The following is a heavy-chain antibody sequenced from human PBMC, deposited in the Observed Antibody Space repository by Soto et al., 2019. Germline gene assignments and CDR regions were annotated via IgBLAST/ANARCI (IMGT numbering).Heavy chain of an antibody. CDR2: IYYSGTT. J-gene: IGHJ4*02. Sequence: QVQLQESGPGLVKPSQTLSLTCIVSGGSISSDDHYWSWIHQPPGKGLEWIGYIYYSGTTHSNPSLKSRLFISLDTSKNQFSLQLTSVTAADTAVYYCATVRSRWNIDYWGQGTLVTVSS. CDR1: GGSISSDDHY. V-gene: IGHV4-30-4*01. D-gene: IGHD6-13*01. CDR3: ATVRSRWNIDY.